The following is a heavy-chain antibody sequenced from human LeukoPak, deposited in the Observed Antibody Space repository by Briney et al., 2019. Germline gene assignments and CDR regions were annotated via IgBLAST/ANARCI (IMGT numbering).Heavy chain of an antibody. CDR1: GGSISSSSYY. Sequence: SETLSLTCTVSGGSISSSSYYWGWIRQPPGKGLEWIGSIYYSGSTYYNPSPKSRVTISVDTSKNQFSLKLSSVTATDAAVYHCTKAIVGATIEFDYWGQGTLVTVSS. V-gene: IGHV4-39*01. D-gene: IGHD1-26*01. CDR3: TKAIVGATIEFDY. J-gene: IGHJ4*02. CDR2: IYYSGST.